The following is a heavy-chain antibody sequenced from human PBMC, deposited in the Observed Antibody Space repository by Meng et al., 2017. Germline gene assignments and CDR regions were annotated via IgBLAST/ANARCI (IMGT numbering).Heavy chain of an antibody. Sequence: QGPLQPGGPGLLKPSETLALTGAVYGGSFSGYYWSWIRQPPGKGLEWIGEINHSGSTNYNPSLKSRVTISVDTSKNQFSLKLSSVTAADTAVYYCARVPTYYYDSSGYYLFDYWGQGTLVTVSS. V-gene: IGHV4-34*01. CDR3: ARVPTYYYDSSGYYLFDY. J-gene: IGHJ4*02. D-gene: IGHD3-22*01. CDR2: INHSGST. CDR1: GGSFSGYY.